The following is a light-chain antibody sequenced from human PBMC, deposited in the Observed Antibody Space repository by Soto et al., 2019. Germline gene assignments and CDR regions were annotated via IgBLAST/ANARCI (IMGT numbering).Light chain of an antibody. CDR2: DAS. J-gene: IGKJ2*01. V-gene: IGKV3-20*01. CDR3: QQYGSSLYT. Sequence: EIVLTQSPGTLSLSPGERATLSCRASQSVSSSYLAWYQQKQGQAPRLLIYDASSRATGIPDRFSGSGSGTDFTLTISRLEPEDFAVYSCQQYGSSLYTFGQGTKLEIK. CDR1: QSVSSSY.